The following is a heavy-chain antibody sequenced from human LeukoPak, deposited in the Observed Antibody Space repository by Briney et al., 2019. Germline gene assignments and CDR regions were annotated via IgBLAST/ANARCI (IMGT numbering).Heavy chain of an antibody. J-gene: IGHJ6*03. V-gene: IGHV3-53*01. D-gene: IGHD1-26*01. CDR2: IYSGGTT. CDR1: GLTVSSNY. CDR3: ATDSSSGSYYYMDV. Sequence: GGSLRLSCAASGLTVSSNYMSWVRQAPGKGLEWVSVIYSGGTTYYADSVRGRFTISRDNAQKSLYLQMNSLRAEDTAVYYCATDSSSGSYYYMDVWGKGTTVTVSS.